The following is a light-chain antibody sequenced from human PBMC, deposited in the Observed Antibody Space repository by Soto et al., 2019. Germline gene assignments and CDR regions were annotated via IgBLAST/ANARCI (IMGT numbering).Light chain of an antibody. J-gene: IGKJ1*01. CDR1: QSVSSNY. CDR2: GAS. Sequence: EIVLTQSPGTLSLSPGERATLSCRASQSVSSNYLAWYQQKLGQAPRLLIYGASSRATGIPDRFSGSGSGTDFTLTISSLEPEDFALYYCQQRSNWPRTFGQGTKVDIK. CDR3: QQRSNWPRT. V-gene: IGKV3D-20*02.